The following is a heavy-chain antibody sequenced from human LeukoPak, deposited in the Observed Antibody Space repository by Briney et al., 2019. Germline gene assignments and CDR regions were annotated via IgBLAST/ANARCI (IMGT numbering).Heavy chain of an antibody. CDR2: IYYSGST. Sequence: SQTLSLTCTVSGGSISSGDYYWSWIRQPPGKGLEWIGYIYYSGSTYYHPSLKSRVTISVDTSKTPFSLKLSSVPAADTAVYYCARYCSSTSCFFDAFDIWGQGTVVTVSS. V-gene: IGHV4-30-4*08. CDR1: GGSISSGDYY. CDR3: ARYCSSTSCFFDAFDI. D-gene: IGHD2-2*01. J-gene: IGHJ3*02.